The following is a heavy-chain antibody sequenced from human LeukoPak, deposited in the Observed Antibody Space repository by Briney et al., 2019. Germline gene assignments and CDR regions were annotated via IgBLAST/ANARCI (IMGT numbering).Heavy chain of an antibody. CDR2: ISDSGGNT. Sequence: GGSLRLSCSASGFTFNNYAMTWVRQTPGKGLEWVSSISDSGGNTYYADSVKGRFTISRDDSKNTLYLQMSSLRVEDTAVYYCARAENYYTSGTFRRDLDYWGQGTLVTVSS. CDR1: GFTFNNYA. J-gene: IGHJ4*02. V-gene: IGHV3-23*01. D-gene: IGHD3-10*01. CDR3: ARAENYYTSGTFRRDLDY.